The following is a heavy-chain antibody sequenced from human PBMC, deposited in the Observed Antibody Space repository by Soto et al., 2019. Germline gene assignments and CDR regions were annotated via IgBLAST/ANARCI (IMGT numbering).Heavy chain of an antibody. J-gene: IGHJ5*02. CDR3: ARDFTLSGLLRWFDP. Sequence: QTLSLTCAISGDSVSSNSAAWNWLRHSPSRCVEWLGRTYYRSKWYNDYAVSVKSRITINPDTSKNQFSLQLNSVTPEDTALYYFARDFTLSGLLRWFDPWGQGTLVTVSS. CDR1: GDSVSSNSAA. V-gene: IGHV6-1*01. D-gene: IGHD3-10*01. CDR2: TYYRSKWYN.